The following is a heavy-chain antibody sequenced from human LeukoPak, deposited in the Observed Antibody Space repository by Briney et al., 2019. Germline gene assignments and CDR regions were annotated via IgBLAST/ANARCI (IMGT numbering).Heavy chain of an antibody. CDR2: NFPSGRP. Sequence: SQTLSLTCVVFGDSISSGAYSWSWIRQPQGKGLEWIGSNFPSGRPFSHPSLHVPVPISVANSKHQFSLRLSSVTAAATAVYSSARDLWFANAPGSWLDPWGQGTLVTASS. CDR3: ARDLWFANAPGSWLDP. V-gene: IGHV4-30-2*01. J-gene: IGHJ5*02. D-gene: IGHD3-10*01. CDR1: GDSISSGAYS.